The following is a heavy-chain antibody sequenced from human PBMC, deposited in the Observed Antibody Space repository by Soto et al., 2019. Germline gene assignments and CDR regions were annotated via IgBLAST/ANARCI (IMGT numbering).Heavy chain of an antibody. J-gene: IGHJ6*02. CDR2: IKSKTSGGTT. V-gene: IGHV3-15*01. CDR3: TTDCSGGSCYPGASYYFYAMDV. CDR1: GFTFSAAW. Sequence: GGSLRLSCAASGFTFSAAWMSWVRQAPGKGLEWVGRIKSKTSGGTTDYAAPVKGRFTISRDDSKTTLYLHMNSLKTEDTAVYYCTTDCSGGSCYPGASYYFYAMDVWGQGTTVTVSS. D-gene: IGHD2-15*01.